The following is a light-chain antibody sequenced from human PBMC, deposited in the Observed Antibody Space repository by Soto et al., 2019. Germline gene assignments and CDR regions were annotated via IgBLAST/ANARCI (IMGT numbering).Light chain of an antibody. V-gene: IGLV2-14*01. CDR1: SSDVGGYNY. J-gene: IGLJ1*01. CDR2: DVS. CDR3: SSYTSSSTRV. Sequence: SVLTQPASVSGSPGQSITISCTGTSSDVGGYNYVSWYQQHPGKAPKLMIYDVSNRPSGVSNRFSGSKSDNTASLTISGLQAEDEADYYCSSYTSSSTRVFGTGTKVTVL.